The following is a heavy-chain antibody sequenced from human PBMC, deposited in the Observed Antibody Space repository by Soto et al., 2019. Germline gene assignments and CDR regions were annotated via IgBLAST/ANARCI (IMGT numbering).Heavy chain of an antibody. CDR3: ARADPDASVGY. Sequence: SETLSLTCTVSGGSISSYYWSWIRQSPGKGLEWIGYIYHSGSTNYNPSLKSRVTISVDTSKNQFSLKLSSVTSADTAVYYCARADPDASVGYWGQGTLVTVSS. CDR1: GGSISSYY. J-gene: IGHJ4*02. D-gene: IGHD2-15*01. CDR2: IYHSGST. V-gene: IGHV4-59*13.